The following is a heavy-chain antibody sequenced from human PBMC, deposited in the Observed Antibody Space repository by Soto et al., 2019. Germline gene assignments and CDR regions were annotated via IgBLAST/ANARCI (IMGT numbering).Heavy chain of an antibody. D-gene: IGHD5-12*01. Sequence: EVQLVESGGGLVQPGGSLRLSCAASGFTFSSYWMHWVRQAPGKGLVWVSRTNSDVSSTTYADSVKGRFTISRDNAKNTLYLQMTSLRAEDTAVYYCARGGPWATWYFDLWGRGPLVTVSS. V-gene: IGHV3-74*01. CDR1: GFTFSSYW. J-gene: IGHJ2*01. CDR3: ARGGPWATWYFDL. CDR2: TNSDVSST.